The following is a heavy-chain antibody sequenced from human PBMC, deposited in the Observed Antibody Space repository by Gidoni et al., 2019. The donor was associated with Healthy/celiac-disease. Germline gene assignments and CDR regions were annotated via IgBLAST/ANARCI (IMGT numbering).Heavy chain of an antibody. CDR2: ISHDGSNK. Sequence: QVQLVESGGGVVQPGRSLRTSCAAPGFTFSSYAIHWVRQAPGKGLEWVAVISHDGSNKYFADSVKGRFTISRDNSKNTLYLQMNSLRAEDTAVYYCARESGYSVSLDYWGQGTLVTVSS. CDR3: ARESGYSVSLDY. CDR1: GFTFSSYA. J-gene: IGHJ4*02. D-gene: IGHD3-22*01. V-gene: IGHV3-30*04.